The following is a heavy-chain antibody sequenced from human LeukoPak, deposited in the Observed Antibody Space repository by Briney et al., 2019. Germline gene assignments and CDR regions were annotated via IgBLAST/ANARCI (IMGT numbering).Heavy chain of an antibody. J-gene: IGHJ4*02. CDR3: AAGAAVTGNLFGGDY. CDR1: GYTFTSYG. Sequence: ASVKVSCKASGYTFTSYGISWVRQAPGQGLEWMGWISAYNGNTNYAQKLQGRVTMTTDTSTSTAYMELSSLRSEDTAVYYCAAGAAVTGNLFGGDYWGQGTLVSVSS. CDR2: ISAYNGNT. V-gene: IGHV1-18*01. D-gene: IGHD6-19*01.